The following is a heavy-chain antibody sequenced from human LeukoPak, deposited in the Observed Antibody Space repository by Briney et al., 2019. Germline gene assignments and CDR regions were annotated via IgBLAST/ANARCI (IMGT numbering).Heavy chain of an antibody. CDR2: MNPNSGNT. CDR3: ARRMTTVTNTIGY. J-gene: IGHJ4*02. V-gene: IGHV1-8*01. Sequence: ASVKVSCKASGYTFTSYDINWVRQATGQGLEWMGWMNPNSGNTGYAQKFQGRVTMTRNTSISTAYMELSSLRSEDTAVYYCARRMTTVTNTIGYWGQGTLVTVSS. CDR1: GYTFTSYD. D-gene: IGHD4-17*01.